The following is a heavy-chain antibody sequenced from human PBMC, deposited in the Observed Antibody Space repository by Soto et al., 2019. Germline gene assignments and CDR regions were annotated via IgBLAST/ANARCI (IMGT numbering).Heavy chain of an antibody. V-gene: IGHV3-7*01. Sequence: GAAGALSLSSYWLILLLEGPGKGLEWVANKKEVGSERYWVDSVKGRFTISRDNTKHSLYLQMNSLRAEYTGVYYYARVGGSGWSNYCAEGTTVTVSS. CDR3: ARVGGSGWSNY. CDR1: ALSLSSYW. CDR2: KKEVGSER. D-gene: IGHD6-19*01. J-gene: IGHJ4*02.